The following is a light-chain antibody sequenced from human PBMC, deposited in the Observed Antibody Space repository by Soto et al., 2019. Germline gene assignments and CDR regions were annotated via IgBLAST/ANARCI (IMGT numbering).Light chain of an antibody. V-gene: IGKV1-5*03. J-gene: IGKJ1*01. CDR2: KAS. CDR1: QSISGS. CDR3: QQYNGYWT. Sequence: DIQMTQSPSTLSASVGDRVTITCRASQSISGSLAWYQQKPGKAPKLLIYKASNLKSGVPSRFSGSGSGTEYTLTISRLQPDDSASYYCQQYNGYWTFGQGTRVEIK.